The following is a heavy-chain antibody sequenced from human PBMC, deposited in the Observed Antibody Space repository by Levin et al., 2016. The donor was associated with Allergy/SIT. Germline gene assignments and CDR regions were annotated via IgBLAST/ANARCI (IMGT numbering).Heavy chain of an antibody. Sequence: GGSLRLSCATSGFTFSSYSMTWVRQAPGKGLEWVSSINYKSNYIYYADSVKGRFIISRDNARNSLYLQMNSLRAEDTAVYYCARDVSRGGMDVWGQGTTVTVSS. J-gene: IGHJ6*02. CDR2: INYKSNYI. CDR3: ARDVSRGGMDV. CDR1: GFTFSSYS. V-gene: IGHV3-21*01.